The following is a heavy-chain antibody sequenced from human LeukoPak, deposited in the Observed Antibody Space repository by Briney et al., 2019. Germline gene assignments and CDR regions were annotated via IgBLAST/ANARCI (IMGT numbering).Heavy chain of an antibody. CDR2: IYISVST. V-gene: IGHV4-59*10. J-gene: IGHJ4*02. D-gene: IGHD1-1*01. CDR1: GGSFSGYY. Sequence: PSETLSLTCAVYGGSFSGYYWSWIRQPPGKGLEWIGRIYISVSTNYNPSLKSRVTMSVDTSKNQFSLKVSSVTAADTAVYYCAGSTTGTTFIGYWGQGTLVTVSS. CDR3: AGSTTGTTFIGY.